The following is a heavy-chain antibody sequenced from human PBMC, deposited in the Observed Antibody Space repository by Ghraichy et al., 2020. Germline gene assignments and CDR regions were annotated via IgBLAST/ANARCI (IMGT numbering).Heavy chain of an antibody. CDR2: IIPIFGIT. CDR3: AVEYGSGWSEEMGAFDI. Sequence: SVKVSCKTSGGTFSNYAISWVRQAPGQGLEWMGGIIPIFGITNYAQKFQGRVTITADKSTNTVYMELSSLGSEDTAIYYCAVEYGSGWSEEMGAFDIWGQGTMVTVSS. D-gene: IGHD6-19*01. J-gene: IGHJ3*02. V-gene: IGHV1-69*10. CDR1: GGTFSNYA.